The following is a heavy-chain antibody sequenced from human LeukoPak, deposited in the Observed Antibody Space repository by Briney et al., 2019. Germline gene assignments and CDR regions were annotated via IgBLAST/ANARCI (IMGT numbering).Heavy chain of an antibody. CDR3: ARKLYYYDSSGYSFFDY. CDR1: GYTFTSYY. J-gene: IGHJ4*02. D-gene: IGHD3-22*01. Sequence: ASVKVSCKASGYTFTSYYMHWVRQAPGQGLEWMGIINPSGGSTSYAQKFQGRVTMTRDMSTSTVYMELSSLRSDDTAVYYCARKLYYYDSSGYSFFDYWGQGTLVTVSS. CDR2: INPSGGST. V-gene: IGHV1-46*01.